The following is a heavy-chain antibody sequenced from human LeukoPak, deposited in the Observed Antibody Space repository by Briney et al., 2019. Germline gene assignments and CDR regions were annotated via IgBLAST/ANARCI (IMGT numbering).Heavy chain of an antibody. V-gene: IGHV4-61*01. J-gene: IGHJ4*02. Sequence: SETLSLTCTVSGGSVSSGSYYWSWIRQPPGKGLEWNGYIYYSGSTNYNPSLKSRVTISVDTSKNQFSLKLSSVTAADTAVYYCARDRVAAAGSFDYWGQGTLVTVSS. CDR2: IYYSGST. D-gene: IGHD6-13*01. CDR1: GGSVSSGSYY. CDR3: ARDRVAAAGSFDY.